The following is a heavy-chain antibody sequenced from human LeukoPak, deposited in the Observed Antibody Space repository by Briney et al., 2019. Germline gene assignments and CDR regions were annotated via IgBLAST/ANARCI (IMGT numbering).Heavy chain of an antibody. J-gene: IGHJ4*02. CDR3: AKDGIIAAAGPFDY. CDR2: IYSGGST. D-gene: IGHD6-13*01. CDR1: GFTVSSNY. Sequence: GGSLRLSCAASGFTVSSNYMSWVRQAPGKGLEWVSVIYSGGSTYYADSVKGRFTISRHNSKNTLYLQMNSLRAEDTAVYYCAKDGIIAAAGPFDYWGQGTLVTVSS. V-gene: IGHV3-53*04.